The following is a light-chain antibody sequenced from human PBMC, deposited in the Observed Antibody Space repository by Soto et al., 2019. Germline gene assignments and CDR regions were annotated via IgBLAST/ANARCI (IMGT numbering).Light chain of an antibody. V-gene: IGKV1-27*01. CDR3: QNYNSAPIT. J-gene: IGKJ5*01. Sequence: DIPMTQSPSSLSASVGDRVTITCRASQGISNYLAWYQQKPGKVPKVLIYDASTLQSGVPSRFSGSGSGTDFTLTISSLQPEDVATYYCQNYNSAPITFGQGTRLEIK. CDR2: DAS. CDR1: QGISNY.